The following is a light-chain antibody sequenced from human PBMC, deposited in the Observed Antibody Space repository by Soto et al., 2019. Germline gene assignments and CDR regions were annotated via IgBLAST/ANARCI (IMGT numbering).Light chain of an antibody. J-gene: IGKJ4*01. CDR3: QQYNNWPLT. Sequence: EVILTQSPATLSASPGERVTLSCRASQIFISNLAWYRQKPGQAPRLLIYGASTRATGIPARFSGSGSGTEFTLTITSLQSEDFAVYYCQQYNNWPLTFGGGTKVDIK. CDR2: GAS. CDR1: QIFISN. V-gene: IGKV3-15*01.